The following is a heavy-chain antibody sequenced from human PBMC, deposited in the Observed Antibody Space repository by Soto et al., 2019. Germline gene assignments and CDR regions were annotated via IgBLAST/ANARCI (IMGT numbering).Heavy chain of an antibody. Sequence: SENLSVTCTFSDGSISSSSYYCGWIRQPPGKGLEWIGSIYYSGSTYYNPSLKSRVTISVDTSKNQFSLKLSSVTAADTAVYYCARQCSGWCSYYYGMDVWCQGTSVTVSS. CDR2: IYYSGST. V-gene: IGHV4-39*01. J-gene: IGHJ6*02. D-gene: IGHD6-19*01. CDR1: DGSISSSSYY. CDR3: ARQCSGWCSYYYGMDV.